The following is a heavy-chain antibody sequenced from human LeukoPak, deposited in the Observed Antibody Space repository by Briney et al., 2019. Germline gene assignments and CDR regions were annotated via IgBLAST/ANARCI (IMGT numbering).Heavy chain of an antibody. J-gene: IGHJ4*02. Sequence: SETLSLTCTVSGGSVSSGTYYWSWIRQPPGKGLEWTGYIYYSGSTNYNPSLKSRVIMSVDTSKNQFSLKLNSVTAADTAVYYCARDRDSGYDFWGQGTLVTVSS. V-gene: IGHV4-61*01. CDR1: GGSVSSGTYY. CDR3: ARDRDSGYDF. D-gene: IGHD5-12*01. CDR2: IYYSGST.